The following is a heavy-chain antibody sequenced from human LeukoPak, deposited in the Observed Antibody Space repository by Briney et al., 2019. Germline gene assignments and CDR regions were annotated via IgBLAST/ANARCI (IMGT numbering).Heavy chain of an antibody. V-gene: IGHV3-53*01. J-gene: IGHJ5*02. Sequence: SGGSLRLSCAASGXTVSSTYMTWVRQAPGKGLEWVSVLYSGGTSYSADSVQGRFTISRDNSKNTVYLQMNSLRVEDTAVYYCARGDYAIDTWGQGTLVTVSS. D-gene: IGHD4-17*01. CDR3: ARGDYAIDT. CDR1: GXTVSSTY. CDR2: LYSGGTS.